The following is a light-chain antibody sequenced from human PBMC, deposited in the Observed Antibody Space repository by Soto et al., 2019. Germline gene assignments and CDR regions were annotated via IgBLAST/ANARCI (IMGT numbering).Light chain of an antibody. V-gene: IGLV2-14*01. J-gene: IGLJ1*01. CDR2: EVS. Sequence: QSALTQPASVSGSPGQSITISCTGTSSDVGGYNYVSWYQQHPGKAPKLMIYEVSNRPSGVSNRFSGSKSGNTASLTISGHQAEDEAYYYCSSYTSSSDNYVFGTGTKVTVL. CDR3: SSYTSSSDNYV. CDR1: SSDVGGYNY.